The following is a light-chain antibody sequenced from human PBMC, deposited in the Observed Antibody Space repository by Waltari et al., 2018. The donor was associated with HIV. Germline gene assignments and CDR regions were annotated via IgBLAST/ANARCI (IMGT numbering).Light chain of an antibody. Sequence: EIVLTQSPATLSLSPGETATLFCRASQSVGTYLAWYQQTPGQAPRLLISDASNRATGIPARFSGSGSGTDCTLTISSLEPEDFAVYYCQQRSDWPPYTFGQGTKLEIK. CDR2: DAS. V-gene: IGKV3-11*01. J-gene: IGKJ2*01. CDR1: QSVGTY. CDR3: QQRSDWPPYT.